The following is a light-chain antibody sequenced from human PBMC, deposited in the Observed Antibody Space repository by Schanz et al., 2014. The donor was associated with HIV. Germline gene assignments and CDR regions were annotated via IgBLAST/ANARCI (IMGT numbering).Light chain of an antibody. J-gene: IGKJ1*01. V-gene: IGKV3-20*01. CDR1: QSVGSN. CDR3: QQYDNSPRT. CDR2: GAT. Sequence: ELVLTQSPATLSMSPGEEATLSCRVSQSVGSNVAWYQQKVGQPPRLLIYGATSRATGIPGRFSGSGSGTDFTLTINSLEPEDFAVYYCQQYDNSPRTFGQGTKVEIK.